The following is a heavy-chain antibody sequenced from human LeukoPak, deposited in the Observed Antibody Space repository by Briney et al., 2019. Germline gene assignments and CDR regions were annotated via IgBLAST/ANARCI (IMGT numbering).Heavy chain of an antibody. J-gene: IGHJ4*02. CDR2: IYYSGST. CDR1: GGSCSGYY. D-gene: IGHD5-24*01. CDR3: GSAMAPNFAY. Sequence: PSETLSLTGAVYGGSCSGYYWRWIRQPPGKGLEWSGCIYYSGSTYYNPSLKRVVTISVDTSKNQFALKRSSGTAAAAAVYYWGSAMAPNFAYCGQGTLATVSS. V-gene: IGHV4-59*06.